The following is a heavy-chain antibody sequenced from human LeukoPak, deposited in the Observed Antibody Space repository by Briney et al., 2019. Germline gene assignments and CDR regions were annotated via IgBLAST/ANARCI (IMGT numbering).Heavy chain of an antibody. J-gene: IGHJ6*02. CDR3: ARHWGWGKTYYGTDV. CDR2: IYYSGST. D-gene: IGHD3-16*01. Sequence: PSETLSLTCTVSGGSISSYYWGWIRQPPGKGLEWIGYIYYSGSTNYNPSLKSRVTISVDTSKNQFSLKLSSVTAADTAVYYCARHWGWGKTYYGTDVWGQGTTVTVSS. V-gene: IGHV4-59*08. CDR1: GGSISSYY.